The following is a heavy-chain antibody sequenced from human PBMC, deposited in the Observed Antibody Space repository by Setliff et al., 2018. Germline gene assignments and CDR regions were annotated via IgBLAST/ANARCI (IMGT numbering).Heavy chain of an antibody. D-gene: IGHD3-16*02. J-gene: IGHJ3*01. CDR1: TYIFNSYG. CDR2: ISNYNDIT. V-gene: IGHV1-18*01. Sequence: ASVKVSCKASTYIFNSYGISWVRQAPGHGLEWMGWISNYNDITNYAQRFQGRVTLTTDTSTTTAYMELRSLRSDDTAVYYCARDPLYRENLSRVFDFWGQGTMVTVSS. CDR3: ARDPLYRENLSRVFDF.